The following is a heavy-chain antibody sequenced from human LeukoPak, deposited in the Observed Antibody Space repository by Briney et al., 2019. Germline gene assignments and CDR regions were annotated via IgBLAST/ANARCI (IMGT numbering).Heavy chain of an antibody. CDR2: IHHGGTT. CDR3: ARSVGVWGSYRNFDY. D-gene: IGHD3-16*02. J-gene: IGHJ4*02. V-gene: IGHV4-4*02. Sequence: GSLRLSCAASGFTFSSYWMSWVRQSPGKGLEWIGEIHHGGTTNYNPSLKSRVTISVDKSKNQFSLKLNSVTAADTAVYYCARSVGVWGSYRNFDYWGQGTLVTVSS. CDR1: GFTFSSYW.